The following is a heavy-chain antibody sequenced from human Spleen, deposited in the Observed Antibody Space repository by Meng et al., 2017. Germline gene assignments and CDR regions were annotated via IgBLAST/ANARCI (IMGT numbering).Heavy chain of an antibody. Sequence: SQTPSLTRAVYGGSFSGYYWSWIRQPPGKGLEWIGEINHSGSTNYNPSLKSRVTISVDTSKNQFSLKLSSVTAADTAVYYCARGYSSNWYQGYGMDVWGQGTTVTVSS. CDR1: GGSFSGYY. CDR3: ARGYSSNWYQGYGMDV. D-gene: IGHD6-13*01. V-gene: IGHV4-34*01. CDR2: INHSGST. J-gene: IGHJ6*02.